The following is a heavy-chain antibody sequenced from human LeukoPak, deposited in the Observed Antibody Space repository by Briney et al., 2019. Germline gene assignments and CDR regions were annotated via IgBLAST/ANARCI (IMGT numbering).Heavy chain of an antibody. D-gene: IGHD6-19*01. CDR1: GFTVSSNY. V-gene: IGHV3-53*01. CDR2: IYSGGST. CDR3: ARANDYSSGWYDESPPEATYGMDV. Sequence: GGSLRLSCAASGFTVSSNYMSWVRQAPGKGLEWVSVIYSGGSTYYADSVKGRFTISRDNSKNTLYLQMNSLRAEDTAVYYCARANDYSSGWYDESPPEATYGMDVWGQGTTVTVSS. J-gene: IGHJ6*02.